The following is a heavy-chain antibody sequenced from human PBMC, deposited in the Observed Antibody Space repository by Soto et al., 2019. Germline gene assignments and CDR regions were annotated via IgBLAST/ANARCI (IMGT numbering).Heavy chain of an antibody. CDR1: GFTFSSYA. D-gene: IGHD6-13*01. Sequence: EVQLVESGGGLVQPGGSLRLSCAASGFTFSSYAMHWVRQAPGKGLEYVSAISSNGGSTHDANSVKGRFSISRDNSKNTRYLQMGSLRAEDMAVYYCARLNPIAAAFDYWRQGTLVTVSS. J-gene: IGHJ4*02. CDR3: ARLNPIAAAFDY. CDR2: ISSNGGST. V-gene: IGHV3-64*01.